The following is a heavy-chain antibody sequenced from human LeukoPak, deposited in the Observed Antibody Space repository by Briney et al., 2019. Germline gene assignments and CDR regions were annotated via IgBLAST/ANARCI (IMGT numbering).Heavy chain of an antibody. D-gene: IGHD3-10*01. Sequence: GGSLRLSCGASGFXFSSYGMHWVRQAPGKGLEWVAVISSDGSNKYYADSVKGRFTISRDNYKNTLYLQMNSLRAEDTAVYYCAKEDGTYGSGSYYPGYWGQGTLVTVSS. CDR3: AKEDGTYGSGSYYPGY. J-gene: IGHJ4*02. V-gene: IGHV3-30*18. CDR2: ISSDGSNK. CDR1: GFXFSSYG.